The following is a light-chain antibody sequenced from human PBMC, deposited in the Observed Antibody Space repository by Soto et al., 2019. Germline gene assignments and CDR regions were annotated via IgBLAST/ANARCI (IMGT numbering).Light chain of an antibody. J-gene: IGKJ2*01. CDR1: PGISNF. Sequence: DIQLTQSPASLSASVGDRVTITCRASPGISNFLAWYQQKPGKVPQVLIYAASTLQSGVPSRFSGRGSGTDFTLTINSLQPEDVATYYCQNFNSAPYTFGQGTKVDIK. CDR2: AAS. CDR3: QNFNSAPYT. V-gene: IGKV1-27*01.